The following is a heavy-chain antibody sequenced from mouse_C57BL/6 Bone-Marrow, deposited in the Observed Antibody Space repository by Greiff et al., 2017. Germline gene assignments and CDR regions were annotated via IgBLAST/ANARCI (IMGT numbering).Heavy chain of an antibody. V-gene: IGHV1-50*01. CDR2: IDPSDSYT. CDR3: ARGVDYDYFDY. D-gene: IGHD2-4*01. Sequence: VQLKQPGAELVKPGASVKLSCKASGYTFTSYWMQWVKQRPGQGLEWIGEIDPSDSYTNYNQKFKGKATLTVDTSSSTAYMQLSSLTSEDSAVYYCARGVDYDYFDYWGQGTTLTVSS. J-gene: IGHJ2*01. CDR1: GYTFTSYW.